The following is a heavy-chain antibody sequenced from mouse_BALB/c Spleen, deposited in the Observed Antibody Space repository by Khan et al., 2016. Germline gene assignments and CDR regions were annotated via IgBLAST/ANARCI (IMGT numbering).Heavy chain of an antibody. CDR2: INTYTGEP. V-gene: IGHV9-1*02. CDR1: GYTFTNYG. D-gene: IGHD2-3*01. J-gene: IGHJ2*01. Sequence: QIQLVQSGPELKKPGETVKISCKASGYTFTNYGMNWVKQAPGKGLKWMGWINTYTGEPTYADDFKGRFAFSLETSASTAYLQSNNLKNEDMATYFCAIGGYYYFACWGHGTTLTVSS. CDR3: AIGGYYYFAC.